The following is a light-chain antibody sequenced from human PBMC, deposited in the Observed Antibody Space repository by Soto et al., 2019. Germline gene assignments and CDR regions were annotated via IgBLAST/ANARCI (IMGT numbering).Light chain of an antibody. Sequence: QSVLTQPPSASGTPGQRVTISCSGGGSSIGTNTVNWYRQLPGTAPTLVIFGDNQRPSGVPDRLSGSKSGTSASLAISGRQSEDEADYYCAAWEGSLNNVLFGGGTKLTVL. CDR1: GSSIGTNT. CDR3: AAWEGSLNNVL. V-gene: IGLV1-44*01. J-gene: IGLJ2*01. CDR2: GDN.